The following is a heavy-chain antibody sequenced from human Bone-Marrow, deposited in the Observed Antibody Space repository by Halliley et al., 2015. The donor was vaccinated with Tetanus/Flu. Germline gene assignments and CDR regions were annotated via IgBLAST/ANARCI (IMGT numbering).Heavy chain of an antibody. CDR2: IYQSGAT. D-gene: IGHD6-13*01. V-gene: IGHV4-31*02. Sequence: WIGHIYQSGATSYNASLKSRLTIEVDTAKNQFSLRLKSVTAADTAVYFCARYISTWARYVDLWGRGTLVTVSS. J-gene: IGHJ2*01. CDR3: ARYISTWARYVDL.